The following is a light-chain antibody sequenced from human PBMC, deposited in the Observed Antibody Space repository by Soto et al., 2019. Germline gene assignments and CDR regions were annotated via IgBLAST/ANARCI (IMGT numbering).Light chain of an antibody. CDR1: QSVSSN. J-gene: IGKJ1*01. V-gene: IGKV3-15*01. CDR3: QQSYSRPRT. CDR2: GAS. Sequence: EIVMTQSPATLSVSPGERATLSCRASQSVSSNLAWYQQKPGQAPRLLIYGASTRATGIPARFSGSGSGTDFTLTISRLEPEDFATYFCQQSYSRPRTFGQGTKVDIK.